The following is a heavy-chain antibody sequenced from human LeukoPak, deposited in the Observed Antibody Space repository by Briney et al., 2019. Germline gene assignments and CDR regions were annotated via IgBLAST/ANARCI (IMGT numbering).Heavy chain of an antibody. J-gene: IGHJ3*02. CDR2: LIPFYGSA. CDR3: AGFFYDNSGDAFDI. CDR1: GGSFTFTSHA. Sequence: GASVKVSCKASGGSFTFTSHAISWVRQAPGQGLEWMGGLIPFYGSANYAQKFQGRVTITSDESTRTVYMELSSLRPEDSAVHYCAGFFYDNSGDAFDIWGQGTMVTVSS. V-gene: IGHV1-69*13. D-gene: IGHD3-22*01.